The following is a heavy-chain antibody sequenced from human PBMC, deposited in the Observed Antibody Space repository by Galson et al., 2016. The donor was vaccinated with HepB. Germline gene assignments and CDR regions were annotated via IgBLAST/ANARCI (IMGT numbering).Heavy chain of an antibody. CDR1: GFTFTNAW. CDR2: ISNDGNNK. CDR3: AGAFDF. D-gene: IGHD3-16*01. J-gene: IGHJ4*02. V-gene: IGHV3-30*03. Sequence: SLRLSCAVSGFTFTNAWMSWVRQAPGKGLDWVAVISNDGNNKYYADSVKGRFTISRDNSKNTLYLQMNRLRPEDTSLYYCAGAFDFWGQGILVTVSS.